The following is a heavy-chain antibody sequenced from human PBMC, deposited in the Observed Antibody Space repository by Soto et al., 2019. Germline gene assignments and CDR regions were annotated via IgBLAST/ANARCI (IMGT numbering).Heavy chain of an antibody. CDR2: INPGNGNT. J-gene: IGHJ2*01. CDR1: GYTFTSYA. Sequence: QVQVVQSGAEVKKPGASVKVSCKASGYTFTSYAMHWVRQAPGQSLQWMGWINPGNGNTRYSLKFQGRVTITRDTSASTAYMELGSLRSEDTAIYYCARGASSVTTFYFDLWGRGTLVTVSS. CDR3: ARGASSVTTFYFDL. D-gene: IGHD4-17*01. V-gene: IGHV1-3*01.